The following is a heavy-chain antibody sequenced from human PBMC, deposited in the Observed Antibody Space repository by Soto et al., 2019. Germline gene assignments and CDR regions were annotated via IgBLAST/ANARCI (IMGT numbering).Heavy chain of an antibody. CDR2: IYYSGSP. V-gene: IGHV4-39*01. D-gene: IGHD3-3*01. CDR3: ATLERRYYAGGSGYGKDNRFDP. CDR1: GDSIISSSYY. J-gene: IGHJ5*02. Sequence: SATLSLTCTVSGDSIISSSYYWGWIRQPPGKGLEWIGSIYYSGSPYYNPSLKSRVTISVDTSKNQFSLKLRSVTAADTAVYYCATLERRYYAGGSGYGKDNRFDPWGQGTRVTVPS.